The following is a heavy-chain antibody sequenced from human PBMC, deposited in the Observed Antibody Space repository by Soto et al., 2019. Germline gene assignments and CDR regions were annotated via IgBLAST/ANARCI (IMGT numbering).Heavy chain of an antibody. CDR2: IYYSGNT. D-gene: IGHD3-9*01. Sequence: SETLSLTCTVSGGSIINGDYYWTWIRQPPGKGLEWIGYIYYSGNTYYNPSLKSRVMISVDTSKNQFSLNLSSVTAADTAVYYCASGYYDILTGGDPKYYFDYGGRGARVTVS. V-gene: IGHV4-30-4*01. J-gene: IGHJ4*02. CDR1: GGSIINGDYY. CDR3: ASGYYDILTGGDPKYYFDY.